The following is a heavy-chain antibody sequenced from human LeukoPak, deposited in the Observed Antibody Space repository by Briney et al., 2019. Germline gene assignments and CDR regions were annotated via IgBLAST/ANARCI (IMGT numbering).Heavy chain of an antibody. CDR2: FYFSEST. CDR3: ARHFGGAAARVDY. J-gene: IGHJ4*02. D-gene: IGHD3-16*01. V-gene: IGHV4-30-4*01. Sequence: PSQTLSLTCTVSGVSISSGDYYWSWIRQPPGKGLEWIGYFYFSESTFYNPSLRSRVTISGDTSKNQLSLKLNSVTAADTAVYYCARHFGGAAARVDYWGQGTLVTVSS. CDR1: GVSISSGDYY.